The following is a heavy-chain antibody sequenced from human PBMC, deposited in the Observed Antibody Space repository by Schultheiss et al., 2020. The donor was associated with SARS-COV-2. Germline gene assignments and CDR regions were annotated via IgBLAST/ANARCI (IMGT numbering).Heavy chain of an antibody. D-gene: IGHD2-2*01. J-gene: IGHJ6*03. CDR3: ARGSSTSWGGGDYYYYYYMDV. CDR1: GFTFSSYS. CDR2: ISSSSSYI. V-gene: IGHV3-21*01. Sequence: GGSLRLSCAASGFTFSSYSMNWVRQAPGKGLEWVSSISSSSSYIYYADSVKGRFTISRDNAKNSLYLQMNSLRAEDTAVYYCARGSSTSWGGGDYYYYYYMDVWGKGTTVTVSS.